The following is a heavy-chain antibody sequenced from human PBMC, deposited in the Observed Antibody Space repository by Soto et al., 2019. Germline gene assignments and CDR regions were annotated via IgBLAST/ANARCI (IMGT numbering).Heavy chain of an antibody. CDR1: GFTFSSYA. D-gene: IGHD6-6*01. V-gene: IGHV3-23*01. CDR3: AKANQYSSSSNYYYYGMDV. Sequence: GGSLRLSCAASGFTFSSYAMSWVRQAPGKGLEWGSAISGSGGSTYCADPVKGRFNISRDNSKNTLYLQMKSLRAEDTVVYYCAKANQYSSSSNYYYYGMDVWGQGTTVTVSS. J-gene: IGHJ6*02. CDR2: ISGSGGST.